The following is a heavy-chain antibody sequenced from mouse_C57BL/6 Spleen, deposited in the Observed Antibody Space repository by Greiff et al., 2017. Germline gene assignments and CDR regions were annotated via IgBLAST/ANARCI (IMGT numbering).Heavy chain of an antibody. Sequence: VQLQQSGPELVKPGASVKISCKASGYAFSSSWMNWVKQRPGKGLEWIGRIYPGDGDTNYNGKFKGKATLTADKSSSTAYMQLSSLTSEASAVYFCARSQLTGFDYWGQGTTLTVSS. D-gene: IGHD4-1*01. CDR3: ARSQLTGFDY. V-gene: IGHV1-82*01. J-gene: IGHJ2*01. CDR2: IYPGDGDT. CDR1: GYAFSSSW.